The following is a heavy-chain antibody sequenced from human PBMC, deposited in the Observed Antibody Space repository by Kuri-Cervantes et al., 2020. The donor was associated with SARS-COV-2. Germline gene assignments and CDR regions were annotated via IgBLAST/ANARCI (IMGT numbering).Heavy chain of an antibody. CDR1: GYTFTSYG. V-gene: IGHV1-18*01. J-gene: IGHJ4*02. Sequence: ASVKVSCKASGYTFTSYGISWVRQAPGQGLEWMGWISAYNGNTNYVQKLQGRVTMTTDTSTSTAYMELRSLRSDDTAVYYCAREADCSGGTSCYLSRWGQGTLVTVSS. CDR2: ISAYNGNT. D-gene: IGHD2-2*01. CDR3: AREADCSGGTSCYLSR.